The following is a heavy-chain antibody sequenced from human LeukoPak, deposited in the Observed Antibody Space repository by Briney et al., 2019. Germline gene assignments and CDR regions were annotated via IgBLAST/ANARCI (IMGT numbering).Heavy chain of an antibody. J-gene: IGHJ4*02. D-gene: IGHD3-10*01. CDR3: ARGVNYFGSASDTGDY. Sequence: PGGSLRLSCAASGFTFSSYAITWVRQAPGKGLEWVANIKQDGSEKYYVDSLKGRFTISRDNTKNSLYLQMNSLRAEDTAVYYCARGVNYFGSASDTGDYWGQGTLVTVSS. CDR2: IKQDGSEK. V-gene: IGHV3-7*05. CDR1: GFTFSSYA.